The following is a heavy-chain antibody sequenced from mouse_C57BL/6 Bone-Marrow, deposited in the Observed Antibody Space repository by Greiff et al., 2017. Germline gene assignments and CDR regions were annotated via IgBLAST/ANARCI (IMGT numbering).Heavy chain of an antibody. V-gene: IGHV1-26*01. J-gene: IGHJ2*01. CDR2: INPNNGGT. Sequence: EVQLQQSGPELVKPGASVKISCKASGYTFTDYYMNWVKQSHGKSLEWIGDINPNNGGTSYNQKLKGKATLTVAKSSSTAYMELRSLTSEDSAVYYCAREYYGSSWYFDYWGQGTILTVPS. CDR1: GYTFTDYY. CDR3: AREYYGSSWYFDY. D-gene: IGHD1-1*01.